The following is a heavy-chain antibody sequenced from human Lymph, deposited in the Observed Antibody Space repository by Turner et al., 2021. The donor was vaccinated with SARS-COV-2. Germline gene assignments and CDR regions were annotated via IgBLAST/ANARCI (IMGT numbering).Heavy chain of an antibody. CDR1: GGSMNSNY. CDR2: IYYRGST. V-gene: IGHV4-59*01. CDR3: ARETVNNWVDP. D-gene: IGHD2-21*02. Sequence: QVQLQESGPLLVKPLEPLTLTCTVSGGSMNSNYWSWIRQPPGKRLEWIGYIYYRGSTNYNPTLKSRVTISVDTSKNQFSLKLTSVTAADTAIYYCARETVNNWVDPWGQGILVTVSS. J-gene: IGHJ5*02.